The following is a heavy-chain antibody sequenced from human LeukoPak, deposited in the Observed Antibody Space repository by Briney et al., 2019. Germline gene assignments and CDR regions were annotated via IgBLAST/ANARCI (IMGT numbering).Heavy chain of an antibody. CDR1: GGTFSSYA. V-gene: IGHV1-69*05. Sequence: SVEVSCKASGGTFSSYAISWVRQAPGQGLEWMGGIIPIFGTANYAQKFQGRVTITTDESTSTAYMELSSLRSEDTAVYYCARVGIAAAGELDYWGQGTLVTVSS. CDR3: ARVGIAAAGELDY. D-gene: IGHD6-13*01. CDR2: IIPIFGTA. J-gene: IGHJ4*02.